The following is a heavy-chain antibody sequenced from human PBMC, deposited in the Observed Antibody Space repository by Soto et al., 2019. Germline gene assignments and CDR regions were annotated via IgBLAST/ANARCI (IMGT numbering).Heavy chain of an antibody. J-gene: IGHJ6*02. CDR3: ARGRVGYSRRGGPAGYTTGGGMDV. D-gene: IGHD5-18*01. CDR1: GFTFSSYG. Sequence: PGGSLRLSCAASGFTFSSYGMHWVRQAPGKGLEWVAVISYDGSNKYYADSVKGRFTISRDNSKNTLYLQMNSLRAEDTAVYYCARGRVGYSRRGGPAGYTTGGGMDVWGQGTTVTVSS. CDR2: ISYDGSNK. V-gene: IGHV3-30*03.